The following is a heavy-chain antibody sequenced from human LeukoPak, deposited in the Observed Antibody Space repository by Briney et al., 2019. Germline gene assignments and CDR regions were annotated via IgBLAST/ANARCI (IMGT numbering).Heavy chain of an antibody. Sequence: GASVKVSCKASGYTFTSYYMHWVRPAPGQGLEWMGIINPSGGSTNYAQKFQGRVTMTRDTSTSTLYMELSSLTSEDTAVYYCARDGGYCSTTSCYAFYWGQGTPVTVSS. CDR2: INPSGGST. J-gene: IGHJ4*02. D-gene: IGHD2-2*01. V-gene: IGHV1-46*01. CDR3: ARDGGYCSTTSCYAFY. CDR1: GYTFTSYY.